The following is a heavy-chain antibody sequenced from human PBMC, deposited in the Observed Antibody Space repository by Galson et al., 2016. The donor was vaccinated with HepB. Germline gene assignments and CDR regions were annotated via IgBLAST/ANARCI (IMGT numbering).Heavy chain of an antibody. D-gene: IGHD3-9*01. V-gene: IGHV1-18*04. CDR1: GYSFSSYG. Sequence: SVKVSCKASGYSFSSYGISWVRQAPRQGLEWMGWTSGYSGSTDYAQKIRGRVTMSRDTSTSTAYMELRSLRSDDTAVYYCARPALRYLDSVSHNPGENAFHIWGQGTMVTVSS. J-gene: IGHJ3*02. CDR2: TSGYSGST. CDR3: ARPALRYLDSVSHNPGENAFHI.